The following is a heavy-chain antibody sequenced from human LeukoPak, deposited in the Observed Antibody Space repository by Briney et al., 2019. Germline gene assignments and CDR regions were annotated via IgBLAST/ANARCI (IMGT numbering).Heavy chain of an antibody. J-gene: IGHJ6*03. CDR2: IRYDGSNK. CDR3: AKGGYSYYYYYMDV. CDR1: GFTFSSYG. D-gene: IGHD6-25*01. Sequence: GGSLRLSCAASGFTFSSYGMHWVRQAPGKGLEWVAFIRYDGSNKYYADSVKGRFTISRDNSKNTLYLQMNSLRAEDTAVYYWAKGGYSYYYYYMDVWGKGTTVTVSS. V-gene: IGHV3-30*02.